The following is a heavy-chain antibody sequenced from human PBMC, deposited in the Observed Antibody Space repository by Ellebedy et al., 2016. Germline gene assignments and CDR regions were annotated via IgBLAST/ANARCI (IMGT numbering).Heavy chain of an antibody. CDR2: ISAYNGNT. CDR1: GYTCTSYG. Sequence: ASVKVSCKASGYTCTSYGISWVRQAPGQGLEWMGWISAYNGNTNYAQKLQGRVTMTTNTSTSTAYMELRSLRFDDTAVYYCARDHMFGGQLVQYWYFDLWGRGTLVTVSS. V-gene: IGHV1-18*01. J-gene: IGHJ2*01. D-gene: IGHD3-10*02. CDR3: ARDHMFGGQLVQYWYFDL.